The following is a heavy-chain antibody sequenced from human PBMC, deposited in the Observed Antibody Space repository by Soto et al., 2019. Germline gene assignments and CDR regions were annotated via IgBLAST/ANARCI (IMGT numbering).Heavy chain of an antibody. D-gene: IGHD2-8*01. CDR3: ARAVEDIVLMVYAFDI. CDR2: ISSSSSYI. Sequence: PGGSLRLSCAASGFTFSSYSMNWVRQAPGKGLEWVSSISSSSSYIYYADSVKGRFTISRDNAKNSLYLQMNSLRAEDTAVYYCARAVEDIVLMVYAFDIWGQGTMVTVS. CDR1: GFTFSSYS. V-gene: IGHV3-21*01. J-gene: IGHJ3*02.